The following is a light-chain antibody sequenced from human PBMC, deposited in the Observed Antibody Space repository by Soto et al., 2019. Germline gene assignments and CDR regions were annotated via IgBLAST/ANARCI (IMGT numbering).Light chain of an antibody. CDR2: SNN. V-gene: IGLV1-44*01. J-gene: IGLJ1*01. CDR3: AAWDDSLNGYV. CDR1: SSNIGSHS. Sequence: LTQSPSASETPWQRGAMSRYRGSSNIGSHSVNWYQQLPGTAPKLLIYSNNQRPSGVPDRFSGSKSGTSASLAISGLQSEDEAAYYCAAWDDSLNGYVCGTGPKGTVL.